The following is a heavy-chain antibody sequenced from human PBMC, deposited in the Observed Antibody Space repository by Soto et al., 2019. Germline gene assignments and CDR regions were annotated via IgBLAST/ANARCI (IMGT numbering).Heavy chain of an antibody. CDR3: ARVPGP. Sequence: QLQLQESGSGLVKPSQTLSLTCAVSGGSISSGGYSWSWLRQPPGKGLEWIGYIYHSGSTYSNPSLKGRVTLAGDRSRSQFSLKRSSVTAADTAVYYCARVPGPWGQGTLVTVPS. V-gene: IGHV4-30-2*01. CDR2: IYHSGST. J-gene: IGHJ5*02. CDR1: GGSISSGGYS.